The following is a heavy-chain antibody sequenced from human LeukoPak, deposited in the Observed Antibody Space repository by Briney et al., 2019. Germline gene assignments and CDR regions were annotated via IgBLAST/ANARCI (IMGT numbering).Heavy chain of an antibody. CDR2: IYTSGST. CDR3: ARDDIAARTGWFDP. D-gene: IGHD6-6*01. J-gene: IGHJ5*02. CDR1: GGSISSYY. V-gene: IGHV4-4*07. Sequence: SETLSLTCTVSGGSISSYYWSWIRQPAGKGLEWIGRIYTSGSTNYNPSLKSRATMSEDTSKNQFSLKLSSVTAADTAVYYCARDDIAARTGWFDPWGQGTLVTVSS.